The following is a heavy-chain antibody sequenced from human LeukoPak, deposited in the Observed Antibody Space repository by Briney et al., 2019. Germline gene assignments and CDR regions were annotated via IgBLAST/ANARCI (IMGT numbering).Heavy chain of an antibody. D-gene: IGHD3-9*01. CDR3: ARHRSFDYLFPYDY. J-gene: IGHJ4*02. CDR2: VYYSGST. CDR1: GASLSSYSHY. V-gene: IGHV4-39*01. Sequence: SETLSLTCGVSGASLSSYSHYWGWIRQPPGKGLEWIGSVYYSGSTYYNPSLKSRVTISIDTSKNQFSLNLRSVTAADTAVYYCARHRSFDYLFPYDYWGQGTLVTVSS.